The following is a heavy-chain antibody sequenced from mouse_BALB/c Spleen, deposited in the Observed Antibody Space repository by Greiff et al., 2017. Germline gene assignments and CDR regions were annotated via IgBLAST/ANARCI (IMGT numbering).Heavy chain of an antibody. Sequence: VQRVESGPGLVAPSQSLSITCTVSGFSLSRYSVHWVRQPPGKGLEWLGMIWGGGSTDYNSALKSRLSISKDNSKSQVFLKMNSLQTDDTAMYYCARKGNGYDYDRGAWFAYWGQGTLVTVSA. D-gene: IGHD2-4*01. J-gene: IGHJ3*01. V-gene: IGHV2-6-4*01. CDR2: IWGGGST. CDR3: ARKGNGYDYDRGAWFAY. CDR1: GFSLSRYS.